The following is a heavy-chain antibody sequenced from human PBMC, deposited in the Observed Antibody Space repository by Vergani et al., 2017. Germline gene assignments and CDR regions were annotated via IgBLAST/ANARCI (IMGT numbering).Heavy chain of an antibody. Sequence: VQLVESGGGLVQPGGSLRLSCAASGFTFSDYYMSWIRQAPGKGLEWVSYISSSGSTIYYADSVKGRFTIPRDTAKNSLYLQMNSLRAEDAAVYYCARGLMVVVVPGGRDGLGYGGEGTLGTVS. V-gene: IGHV3-11*01. D-gene: IGHD2-2*01. CDR2: ISSSGSTI. CDR1: GFTFSDYY. J-gene: IGHJ4*02. CDR3: ARGLMVVVVPGGRDGLGY.